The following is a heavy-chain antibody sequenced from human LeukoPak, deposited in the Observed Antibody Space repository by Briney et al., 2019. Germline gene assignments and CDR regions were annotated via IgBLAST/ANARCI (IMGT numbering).Heavy chain of an antibody. J-gene: IGHJ3*02. CDR2: MYHSGNT. V-gene: IGHV4-38-2*02. CDR3: VRDELTSYIVGDTKGRTFDI. Sequence: PGGSLRLSCAASGFTFSNYSTNWVRQAPGKGLEWIGSMYHSGNTYYNPSLKSRVTISVDTSKNQFSLQLNSVTPEDTAVYYCVRDELTSYIVGDTKGRTFDIWGQGTMVTVSS. CDR1: GFTFSNYS. D-gene: IGHD1-26*01.